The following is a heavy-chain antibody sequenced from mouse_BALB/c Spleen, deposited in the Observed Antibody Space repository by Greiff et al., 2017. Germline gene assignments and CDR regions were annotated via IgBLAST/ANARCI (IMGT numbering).Heavy chain of an antibody. J-gene: IGHJ2*01. CDR2: INPSTGYT. CDR3: ARNGYYGNCYFDY. D-gene: IGHD2-1*01. CDR1: GYTFTSYW. V-gene: IGHV1-7*01. Sequence: QVQLQQSGAELAKPGASVKMSCKASGYTFTSYWMHWVKQRPGQGLEWIGYINPSTGYTEYNQKFKDKATLTADKSSSTAYMQLSSLTSEDSAVYYCARNGYYGNCYFDYWGQGTTLTVAS.